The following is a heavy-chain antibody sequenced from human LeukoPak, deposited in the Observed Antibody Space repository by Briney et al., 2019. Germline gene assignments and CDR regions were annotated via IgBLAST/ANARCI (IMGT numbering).Heavy chain of an antibody. CDR2: ISSISDNI. J-gene: IGHJ4*02. CDR1: GFTFSTYG. Sequence: PGESLRLSCAASGFTFSTYGMNWVRQAPGKGLEWVSHISSISDNIKYADSVKGRFTISRDNVKNSLYLQMNSLRAEDTALYYCAREWDSWGQGTLVTVSS. CDR3: AREWDS. V-gene: IGHV3-48*01.